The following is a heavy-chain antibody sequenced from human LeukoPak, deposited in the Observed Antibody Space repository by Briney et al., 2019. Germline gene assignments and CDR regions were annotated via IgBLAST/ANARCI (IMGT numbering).Heavy chain of an antibody. CDR1: GFTVSSNS. Sequence: GGSLRLSCTVSGFTVSSNSMSWVRQAPGKGLEWVSFIYSDNTHYSDSVKGRFTISRDNSKNTLHLLMNNLRVEDTAIYHCAKIPQVGTVTVPNFDHWGHGTLVTVS. CDR2: IYSDNT. CDR3: AKIPQVGTVTVPNFDH. D-gene: IGHD3/OR15-3a*01. J-gene: IGHJ4*01. V-gene: IGHV3-53*01.